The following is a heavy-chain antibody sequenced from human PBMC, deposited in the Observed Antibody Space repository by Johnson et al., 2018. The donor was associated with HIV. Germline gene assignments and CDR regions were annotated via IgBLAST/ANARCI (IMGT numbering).Heavy chain of an antibody. CDR1: GFTFSSYA. J-gene: IGHJ3*02. V-gene: IGHV3-66*01. CDR2: IYSGGST. Sequence: VQLVESGVGVVQPGTSLRLSCAASGFTFSSYAMHWVRQAPGKGLEWVSVIYSGGSTYYADSVKGRFTISRDNSKNTLYLQMNSLRAEDTAVYYCARDRSENAFDIWGQGTMVTVSS. CDR3: ARDRSENAFDI.